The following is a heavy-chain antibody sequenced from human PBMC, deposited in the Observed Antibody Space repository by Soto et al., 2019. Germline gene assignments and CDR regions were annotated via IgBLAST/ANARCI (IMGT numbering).Heavy chain of an antibody. CDR2: INWNGGST. CDR1: GFTFDDYG. Sequence: EVQLVESGGGVVRPGGSLRLSCAASGFTFDDYGMSWVRQAPGKGLEWVSGINWNGGSTGYADSVKGRFTISRDNAKNSLNLQMNSLRAEDTAMYYCARLYSSGWYGPGRYWGQGTLLTVSS. CDR3: ARLYSSGWYGPGRY. J-gene: IGHJ4*02. V-gene: IGHV3-20*04. D-gene: IGHD6-19*01.